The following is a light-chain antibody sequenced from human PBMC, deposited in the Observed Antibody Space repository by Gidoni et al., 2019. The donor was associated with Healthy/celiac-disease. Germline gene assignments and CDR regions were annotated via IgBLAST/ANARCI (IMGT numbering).Light chain of an antibody. CDR2: DVS. CDR3: CSYAGSYTLYV. Sequence: QSALTQPRSVSGSPGRSVTISCTVTSSDVGGYNYVSWYQQHPGKAPKLMIYDVSKRPSGVPDRFSGSKSGNTASLTISGLQAEDEADYYCCSYAGSYTLYVFGTGTKVTVL. CDR1: SSDVGGYNY. V-gene: IGLV2-11*01. J-gene: IGLJ1*01.